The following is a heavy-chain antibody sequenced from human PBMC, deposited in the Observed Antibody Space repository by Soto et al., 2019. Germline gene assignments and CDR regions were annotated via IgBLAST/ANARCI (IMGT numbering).Heavy chain of an antibody. J-gene: IGHJ5*02. CDR3: ARVLQYYYDSSGYYSKNWLET. CDR1: GCSIIIYY. Sequence: TLSLTXTFSGCSIIIYYWICILHPSWNGLEWIGHIYTSGSTNYNPSLKSRVTMSVDTSKNKFSLKLSSVKEADTAVYYCARVLQYYYDSSGYYSKNWLETWGQGTLV. V-gene: IGHV4-4*07. D-gene: IGHD3-22*01. CDR2: IYTSGST.